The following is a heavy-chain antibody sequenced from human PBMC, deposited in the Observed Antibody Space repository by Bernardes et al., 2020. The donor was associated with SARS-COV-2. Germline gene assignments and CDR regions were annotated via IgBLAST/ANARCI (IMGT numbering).Heavy chain of an antibody. CDR2: IYSSGNT. Sequence: SEPLSLTCTVSGGSLSNSYWSWIRQFPGKGLEWIGYIYSSGNTNYNPSLKSRVAISVDTSKNQFSLMLTSVTPTDTAVYYCARTSVAVAGYYYYGMDVWGQGTTVTVSS. J-gene: IGHJ6*02. V-gene: IGHV4-59*01. CDR1: GGSLSNSY. CDR3: ARTSVAVAGYYYYGMDV. D-gene: IGHD6-19*01.